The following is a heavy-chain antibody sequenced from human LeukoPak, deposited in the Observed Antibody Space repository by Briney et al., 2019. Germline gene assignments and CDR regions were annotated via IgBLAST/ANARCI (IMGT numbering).Heavy chain of an antibody. CDR1: GYTFTGYY. CDR2: INPNSGGT. Sequence: EASVKVSXKASGYTFTGYYMHWVRQAPGQGLEWMGWINPNSGGTNYAQKFQGRVTMTRDTSISTAYMELSRLRSDDTAVYYCARDAIVGATRGDYWGQGTLVTVSS. D-gene: IGHD1-26*01. CDR3: ARDAIVGATRGDY. J-gene: IGHJ4*02. V-gene: IGHV1-2*02.